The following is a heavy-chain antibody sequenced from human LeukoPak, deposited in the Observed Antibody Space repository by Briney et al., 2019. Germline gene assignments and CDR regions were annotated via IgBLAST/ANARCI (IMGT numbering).Heavy chain of an antibody. J-gene: IGHJ1*01. CDR3: AREGDSRWGELSP. CDR2: IWFDGSEQ. D-gene: IGHD3-16*02. Sequence: PGRSLRLSCAASGFTFSTYAIHWVRQAPGKGLEWVAVIWFDGSEQYYADSVKGRFIISRDNSKSTSNLQLNSLRAEDTAVYYRAREGDSRWGELSPWGQGTLVTVSS. CDR1: GFTFSTYA. V-gene: IGHV3-33*01.